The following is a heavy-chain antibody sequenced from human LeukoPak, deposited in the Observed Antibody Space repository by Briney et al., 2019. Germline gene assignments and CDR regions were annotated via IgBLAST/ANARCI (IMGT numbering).Heavy chain of an antibody. CDR2: ISSSSSYI. CDR3: ARDLLAAMVTRAFDY. J-gene: IGHJ4*02. V-gene: IGHV3-21*01. Sequence: GGSLRLSCAASGFTFSSYSMNWVRQAPGKGLEWVSSISSSSSYIYYADSVKGRFTISRDNAKNSLYLQMNSLRAEDTAVYYCARDLLAAMVTRAFDYWGQGTLVTVSS. CDR1: GFTFSSYS. D-gene: IGHD5-18*01.